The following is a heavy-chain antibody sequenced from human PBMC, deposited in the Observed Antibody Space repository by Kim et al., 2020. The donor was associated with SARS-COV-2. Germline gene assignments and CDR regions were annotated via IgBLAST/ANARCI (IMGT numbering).Heavy chain of an antibody. J-gene: IGHJ4*02. V-gene: IGHV3-7*01. CDR3: ARGINYYNY. D-gene: IGHD3-22*01. CDR2: SEI. Sequence: SEICCGGSLEGRFTNSRDNAKNSVDLQMDSLRADDTAVYYCARGINYYNYWGQGTLVTVSS.